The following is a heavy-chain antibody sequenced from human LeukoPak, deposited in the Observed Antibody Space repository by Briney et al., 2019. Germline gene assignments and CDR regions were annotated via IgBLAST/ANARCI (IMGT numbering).Heavy chain of an antibody. J-gene: IGHJ6*02. CDR3: ARDDHNYYDSSGYYYGYYYGMDV. CDR1: GGTFSSYA. D-gene: IGHD3-22*01. CDR2: IIPILGIA. Sequence: SVKVSCKASGGTFSSYAISWVRRAPGQGLEWMGRIIPILGIANYAQKFQGRVTITADKSTSTAYMELSSLRSEDTAVYYCARDDHNYYDSSGYYYGYYYGMDVWGQGTTVTVSS. V-gene: IGHV1-69*04.